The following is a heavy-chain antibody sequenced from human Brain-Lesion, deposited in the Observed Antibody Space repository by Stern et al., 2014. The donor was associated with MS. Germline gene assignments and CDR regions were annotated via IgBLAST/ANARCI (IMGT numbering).Heavy chain of an antibody. D-gene: IGHD2-2*01. V-gene: IGHV1-8*01. Sequence: QVQLVQSGAEVTKHGASVTVSCKASGYTFSSYDITWVRQASGHGLEWMGWMNPYSSNTGYAQKFKGRVSKTSDPSISTVYMELTSLTSDDTAVYFCARAVRNQLLSEYWGQGTLVTVSS. CDR2: MNPYSSNT. CDR3: ARAVRNQLLSEY. CDR1: GYTFSSYD. J-gene: IGHJ4*02.